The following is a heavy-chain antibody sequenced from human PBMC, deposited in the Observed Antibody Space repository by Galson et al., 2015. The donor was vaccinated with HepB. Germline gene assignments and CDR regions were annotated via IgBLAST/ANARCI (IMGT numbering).Heavy chain of an antibody. J-gene: IGHJ6*03. D-gene: IGHD5-18*01. CDR3: ARVTVDTSREYYYYYMDV. Sequence: ECIGYTYYSGSAYYNPSLKSRLTISVGTSKNQFSLRLTSVTAADTAVYYCARVTVDTSREYYYYYMDVWGKGTTVTVSS. CDR2: TYYSGSA. V-gene: IGHV4-31*02.